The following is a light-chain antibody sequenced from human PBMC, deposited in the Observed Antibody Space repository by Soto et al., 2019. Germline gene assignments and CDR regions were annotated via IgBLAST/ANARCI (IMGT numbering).Light chain of an antibody. V-gene: IGLV2-14*01. CDR3: SSYRSSSTV. Sequence: QSALTQPASVSGSPGQSITISCTGTSSDVGGYNYVSWYQQHPGKAPKLMIFEVRNRPSGVPNRFSGYKSGNTASLTISGLQAEDEADYYCSSYRSSSTVFGTGTKVTVL. J-gene: IGLJ1*01. CDR2: EVR. CDR1: SSDVGGYNY.